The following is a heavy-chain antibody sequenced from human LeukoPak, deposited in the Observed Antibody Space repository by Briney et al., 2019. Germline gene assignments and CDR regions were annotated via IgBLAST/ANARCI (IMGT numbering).Heavy chain of an antibody. CDR3: AKRPRDTSGYYLGAFDG. CDR2: ISASGGDT. V-gene: IGHV3-23*01. CDR1: GFTFSSYA. D-gene: IGHD3-22*01. Sequence: GGSLRLSCAASGFTFSSYAMTWVRQAPGKGLEWVLAISASGGDTYYADSVKGRFTISRDNSKNTLYLHMSSLRAEDTAVYFCAKRPRDTSGYYLGAFDGWGQGTTVTVSS. J-gene: IGHJ3*01.